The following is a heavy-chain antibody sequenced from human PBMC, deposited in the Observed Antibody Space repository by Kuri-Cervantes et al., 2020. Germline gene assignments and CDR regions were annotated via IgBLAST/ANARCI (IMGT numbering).Heavy chain of an antibody. CDR1: GFTFSSYA. D-gene: IGHD3-3*01. CDR2: IRSKAYGGTT. J-gene: IGHJ6*02. V-gene: IGHV3-49*04. CDR3: TRDLEYYDFWSGYYRYHHYYYGMDV. Sequence: LSLTCAASGFTFSSYAMSWVRQAPGKGLEWVGFIRSKAYGGTTEYAASVKGRFTISRDDSKSIAYLQMNSLKTEDTAVYYCTRDLEYYDFWSGYYRYHHYYYGMDVWGQGTTVTVSS.